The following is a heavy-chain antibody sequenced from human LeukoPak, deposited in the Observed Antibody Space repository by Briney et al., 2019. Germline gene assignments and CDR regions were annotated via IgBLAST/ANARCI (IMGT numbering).Heavy chain of an antibody. D-gene: IGHD6-19*01. CDR2: MYSGGST. V-gene: IGHV3-66*01. CDR3: ARVNSPFGSGWYFDF. Sequence: GGSLRLSCAASGFTFSSYAMSWVRQAPGKGLEWVSVMYSGGSTYYADSLKGRFTISRDNSKNMVYLQMNSLRAEDTAVYYCARVNSPFGSGWYFDFWGQGTLVTVSS. J-gene: IGHJ4*02. CDR1: GFTFSSYA.